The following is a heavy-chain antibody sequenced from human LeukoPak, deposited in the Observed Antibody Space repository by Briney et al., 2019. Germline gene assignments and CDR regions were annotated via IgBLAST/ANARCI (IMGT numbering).Heavy chain of an antibody. CDR3: ARDFLGTGLDAFDI. Sequence: GGSLRLSCAASGFTFSNYAMHWVRQAPGKGLEWVSSIDTTSSYMYYADSVKGRFTISRDNAKKSLYLQMNSLRAEDTAVYHCARDFLGTGLDAFDIWGQGTMVTVSS. D-gene: IGHD3/OR15-3a*01. V-gene: IGHV3-21*01. CDR2: IDTTSSYM. CDR1: GFTFSNYA. J-gene: IGHJ3*02.